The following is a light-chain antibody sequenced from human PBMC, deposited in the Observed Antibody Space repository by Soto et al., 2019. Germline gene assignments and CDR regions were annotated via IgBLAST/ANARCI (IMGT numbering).Light chain of an antibody. V-gene: IGKV3D-15*01. CDR1: QSVSSN. CDR3: QQYHDWPLT. CDR2: DVS. J-gene: IGKJ4*01. Sequence: EIVMTQSPATLSLSPGERATLSCRASQSVSSNFAWYQQRPAQAPRLLIYDVSTRATGVPTRFSGSGSGTEFTLTISSLQSEDFAVYYCQQYHDWPLTFGGGTKVDIK.